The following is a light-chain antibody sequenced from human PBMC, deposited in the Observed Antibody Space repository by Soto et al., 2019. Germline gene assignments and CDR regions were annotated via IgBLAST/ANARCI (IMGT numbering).Light chain of an antibody. CDR3: QQYNSSLWT. CDR1: QSVSSSY. Sequence: TQSPGTLALECGSRRTPYHKASQSVSSSYLAWYQQKPGQAPRLLIYGASTRATGIPARFSGRASGIEFPPTLSSLQSEETAVYYGQQYNSSLWTFGQGTKVDIK. J-gene: IGKJ1*01. V-gene: IGKV3-15*01. CDR2: GAS.